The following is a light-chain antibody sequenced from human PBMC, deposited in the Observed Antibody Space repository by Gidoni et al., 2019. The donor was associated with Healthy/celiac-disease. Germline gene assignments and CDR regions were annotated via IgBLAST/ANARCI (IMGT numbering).Light chain of an antibody. CDR2: GAS. CDR1: QSVSSN. V-gene: IGKV3-15*01. Sequence: DIVMPQSPATLSVSPGERATLSCRASQSVSSNLAWYQQKPGQAPRLLIYGASTRATGIPARFSGSGSGTEFTLTISSLQSEDFAVYYCQQYNNWPPWTFGQGTKLEIK. CDR3: QQYNNWPPWT. J-gene: IGKJ1*01.